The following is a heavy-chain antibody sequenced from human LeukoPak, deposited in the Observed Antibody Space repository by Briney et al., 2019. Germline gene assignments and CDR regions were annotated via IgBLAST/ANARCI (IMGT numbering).Heavy chain of an antibody. Sequence: SETLSLTCTVSGGSISSSSYYWGWIRQPPGKGLEWIGSIYYSGSTYYNPSLKSRVTISVDTSKNQFSLKLSSVTAADTAVYYCARDLHSYDVDAFDIWCQGTMVTVSS. J-gene: IGHJ3*02. D-gene: IGHD5-18*01. V-gene: IGHV4-39*02. CDR1: GGSISSSSYY. CDR2: IYYSGST. CDR3: ARDLHSYDVDAFDI.